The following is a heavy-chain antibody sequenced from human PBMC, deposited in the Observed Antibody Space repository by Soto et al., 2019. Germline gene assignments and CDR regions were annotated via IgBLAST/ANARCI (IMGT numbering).Heavy chain of an antibody. D-gene: IGHD3-10*01. J-gene: IGHJ4*02. V-gene: IGHV3-30-3*01. CDR1: GFTFSSYL. CDR2: ISRDGSNE. CDR3: ARDDEGGSDCDLGY. Sequence: QVQLVESGGGVVQPGRSLRLSCATSGFTFSSYLIHWVRQTPDKGLEWVAFISRDGSNEYYADSVKGRFPISRDNSKNTLYLEMNSLRAEDTAVYYCARDDEGGSDCDLGYWGQGTLVTVSS.